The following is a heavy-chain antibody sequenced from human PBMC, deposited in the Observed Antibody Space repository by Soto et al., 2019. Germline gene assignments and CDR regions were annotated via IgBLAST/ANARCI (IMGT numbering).Heavy chain of an antibody. D-gene: IGHD2-15*01. CDR1: GFTFSSYS. CDR3: VRDVGYCSGGCYAWFDP. J-gene: IGHJ5*02. CDR2: ISYTGGSTI. Sequence: EVQLVESGGGLVQPGGSLRLSCAASGFTFSSYSINWIRQAPGKGLELVSFISYTGGSTIYYADSVKGRFTISRDNAKTSVYLQMNSLRAEDTALYYCVRDVGYCSGGCYAWFDPWGQGTLVTVSS. V-gene: IGHV3-48*01.